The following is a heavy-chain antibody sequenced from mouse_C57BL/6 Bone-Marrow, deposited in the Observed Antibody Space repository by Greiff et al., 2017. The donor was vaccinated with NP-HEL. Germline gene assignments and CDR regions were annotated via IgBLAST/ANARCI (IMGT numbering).Heavy chain of an antibody. CDR1: GYTFTSYW. CDR2: IYPGNSDT. Sequence: EVKLVESGTVLARPGASVKMSCKTSGYTFTSYWMHWVKQRPGQGLEWIGAIYPGNSDTSYNQKFKGKAKLTAVTSASTAYMELSSLTNEDSAVYYCTLIYYDYDWFAYWGQGTLVTVSA. CDR3: TLIYYDYDWFAY. V-gene: IGHV1-5*01. D-gene: IGHD2-4*01. J-gene: IGHJ3*01.